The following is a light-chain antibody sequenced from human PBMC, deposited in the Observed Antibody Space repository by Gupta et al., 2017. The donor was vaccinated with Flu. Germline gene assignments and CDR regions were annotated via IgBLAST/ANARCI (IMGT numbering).Light chain of an antibody. J-gene: IGKJ2*01. CDR3: QQSYSAPYT. CDR2: AAS. CDR1: QNIATY. V-gene: IGKV1-39*01. Sequence: DIQMTQSPSSLSASVGDRLTITCRASQNIATYLNWYQHKPGKAPRLLISAASSLQSAVPSRFSGSGSGTDFSLTISSLQPEDFATYFCQQSYSAPYTFGQGTKLEIK.